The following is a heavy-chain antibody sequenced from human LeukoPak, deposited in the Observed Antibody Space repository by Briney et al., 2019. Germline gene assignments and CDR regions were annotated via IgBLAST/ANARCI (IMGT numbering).Heavy chain of an antibody. D-gene: IGHD1-14*01. CDR1: GFTFSSYA. J-gene: IGHJ4*02. CDR3: AKAEGINRVFSY. V-gene: IGHV3-23*01. CDR2: ISGSGGST. Sequence: PGGSLRLSCAASGFTFSSYAMSWVRQAPGKGLEWVSAISGSGGSTYYADSVKGRFTISRDNSKNTLYLQMNSLRVEDTAVYYCAKAEGINRVFSYWGQGTLVTVSS.